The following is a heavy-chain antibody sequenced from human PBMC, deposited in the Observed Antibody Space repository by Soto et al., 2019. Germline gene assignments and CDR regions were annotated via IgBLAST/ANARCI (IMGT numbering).Heavy chain of an antibody. CDR3: ARDHCTNGVCQIIDY. CDR2: INAGNGNT. Sequence: ASVKVSCKASGYTFTSYAMHWVRQAPGQRLEWMGWINAGNGNTKYSQKFQGRVTITRDTSASTAYMELSSLRSEDTAVYYCARDHCTNGVCQIIDYWGQGTLVTVSS. V-gene: IGHV1-3*01. D-gene: IGHD2-8*01. CDR1: GYTFTSYA. J-gene: IGHJ4*02.